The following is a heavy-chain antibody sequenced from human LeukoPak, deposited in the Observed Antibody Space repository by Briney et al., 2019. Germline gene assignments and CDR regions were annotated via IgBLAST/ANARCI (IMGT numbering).Heavy chain of an antibody. J-gene: IGHJ4*02. CDR2: IGADAGST. V-gene: IGHV3-23*01. CDR3: AKDDSGGYFPDF. D-gene: IGHD3-22*01. CDR1: GFTFSDCA. Sequence: GGSLRLSCAASGFTFSDCAMTWVRQAPGKGLEWVSAIGADAGSTYYADSVKGRFTISRDNSKNTLYLQMNSLRAEDTALYYCAKDDSGGYFPDFWGQGTLVTVSS.